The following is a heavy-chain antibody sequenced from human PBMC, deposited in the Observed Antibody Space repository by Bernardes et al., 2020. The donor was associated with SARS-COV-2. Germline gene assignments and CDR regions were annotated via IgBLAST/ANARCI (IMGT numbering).Heavy chain of an antibody. CDR2: FDPEDGET. V-gene: IGHV1-24*01. CDR3: ARDPWGDSVPQNYWYFDI. D-gene: IGHD2-21*02. J-gene: IGHJ2*01. CDR1: GYTLTELS. Sequence: ASVKVSCKVSGYTLTELSMHWVRQAPGKGLEWMGGFDPEDGETIYAQKFQGRVTMTEDTSTDTAYMELSSLRSEDTAVYYCARDPWGDSVPQNYWYFDIWGRGTLVTVSS.